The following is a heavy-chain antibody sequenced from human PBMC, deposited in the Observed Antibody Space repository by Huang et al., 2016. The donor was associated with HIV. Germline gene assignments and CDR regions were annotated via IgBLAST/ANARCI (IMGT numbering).Heavy chain of an antibody. CDR2: IRRSAYGGPT. V-gene: IGHV3-49*03. CDR3: ATRGGLGPGGMFLEH. CDR1: GFTFGDST. J-gene: IGHJ1*01. D-gene: IGHD2-2*01. Sequence: EVQLVESGGGLVQPGRSLRLSCITSGFTFGDSTMSWYRQGPGRGLEWGGFIRRSAYGGPTDYAASVKGRFTISRDDSKSSAYLQMSSLKPEDTAVYYGATRGGLGPGGMFLEHWGQGTLFTVDS.